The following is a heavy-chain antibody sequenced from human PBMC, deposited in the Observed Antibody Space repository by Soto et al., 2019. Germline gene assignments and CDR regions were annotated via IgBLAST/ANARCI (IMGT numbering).Heavy chain of an antibody. V-gene: IGHV3-7*01. CDR1: GFTFSRYW. CDR2: INQDGSEK. D-gene: IGHD3-9*01. J-gene: IGHJ6*03. Sequence: GGSLRLSCVVSGFTFSRYWMSWVRQAPEKGLEWVANINQDGSEKYYVDSVKGRFTISRDNARNALYLQMNSLRAEDTAVYYCAREDVLTLYYYYYYMDVWGKGTTVTVSS. CDR3: AREDVLTLYYYYYYMDV.